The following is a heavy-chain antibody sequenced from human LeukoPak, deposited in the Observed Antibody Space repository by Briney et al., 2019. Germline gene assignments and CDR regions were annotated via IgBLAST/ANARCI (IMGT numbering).Heavy chain of an antibody. CDR3: ARDQEGFDY. J-gene: IGHJ4*02. CDR1: GYTFTSYY. Sequence: GASVKVSCKASGYTFTSYYMHWVRQAPGQGLEWMGIINPSGGCTSSAQKFQGRVTVTRDTSTSTVHMELSGLRSEDTAVYYCARDQEGFDYWGQGTLVTVSS. V-gene: IGHV1-46*01. CDR2: INPSGGCT.